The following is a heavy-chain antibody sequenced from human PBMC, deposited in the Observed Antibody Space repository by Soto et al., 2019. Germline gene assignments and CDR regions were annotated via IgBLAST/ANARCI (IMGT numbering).Heavy chain of an antibody. D-gene: IGHD2-15*01. CDR2: ISSSSSYT. V-gene: IGHV3-11*06. CDR3: ARDVVVVVAATYHYYYGMDV. CDR1: GFTFSDYY. J-gene: IGHJ6*02. Sequence: LRLSCAASGFTFSDYYMSWIRQAPGKGLEWVSYISSSSSYTNYADSVKGRFTISRDNAKNSLYLQMNSLRAEDTAVYYCARDVVVVVAATYHYYYGMDVWGQGTTVTVSS.